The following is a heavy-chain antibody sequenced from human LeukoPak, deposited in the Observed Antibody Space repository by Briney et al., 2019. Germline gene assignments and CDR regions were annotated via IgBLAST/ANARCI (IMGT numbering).Heavy chain of an antibody. CDR3: AKYAHGSGTSFDP. J-gene: IGHJ5*02. CDR1: GFTFSDYY. CDR2: ISSSGSTI. V-gene: IGHV3-11*04. Sequence: PGGSLRLSCAASGFTFSDYYMSWIRQAPGKGLEWVSYISSSGSTIYYADSVKGRFTISRDNAKNSLYLQMSSLRAEDTAVYHCAKYAHGSGTSFDPWGQGTLVTVSS. D-gene: IGHD3-10*01.